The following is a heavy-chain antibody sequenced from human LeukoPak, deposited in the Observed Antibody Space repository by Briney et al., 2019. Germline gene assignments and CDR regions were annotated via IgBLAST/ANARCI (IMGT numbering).Heavy chain of an antibody. V-gene: IGHV3-48*01. J-gene: IGHJ4*02. D-gene: IGHD3-10*01. Sequence: GGSLKLSCAASGFTFSSYSMGWVRPAPGKGLEWVSYIGSTTIYADSVKGRFTISRDNAKNSLYLQMNSLRAEDTAVYYCARDGPPPGAGDFDYWGQGTPVTVSS. CDR1: GFTFSSYS. CDR2: IGSTTI. CDR3: ARDGPPPGAGDFDY.